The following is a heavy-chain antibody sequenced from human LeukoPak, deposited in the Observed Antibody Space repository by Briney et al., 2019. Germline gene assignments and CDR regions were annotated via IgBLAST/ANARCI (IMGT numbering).Heavy chain of an antibody. Sequence: PGGSLRLSCPASGFTFSAYAMYWVRQAPGKGPEYVSGISSNGGSSFYADSVKGRFTISRDNSKNTLYLQMSSLRAEDTAVYYCVKITSVTGGDCWGQGTRLTVSS. CDR3: VKITSVTGGDC. V-gene: IGHV3-64D*09. D-gene: IGHD1-1*01. J-gene: IGHJ4*02. CDR2: ISSNGGSS. CDR1: GFTFSAYA.